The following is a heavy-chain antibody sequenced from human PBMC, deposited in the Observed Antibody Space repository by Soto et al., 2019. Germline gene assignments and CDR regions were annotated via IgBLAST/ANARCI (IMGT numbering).Heavy chain of an antibody. J-gene: IGHJ4*02. D-gene: IGHD2-15*01. Sequence: GGSLRLSCAASGFTFSSYAMSWVRQAPGKGLEWVSAISGSGGSTYYADSVKGRFTISRDNSKNTLYLQMNSLRAEDTAVYYCANGGTSIYSFDYWGQGTLVTVSS. V-gene: IGHV3-23*01. CDR3: ANGGTSIYSFDY. CDR2: ISGSGGST. CDR1: GFTFSSYA.